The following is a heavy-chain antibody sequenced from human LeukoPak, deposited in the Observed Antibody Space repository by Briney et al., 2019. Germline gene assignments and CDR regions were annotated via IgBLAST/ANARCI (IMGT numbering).Heavy chain of an antibody. CDR1: GYTLTALS. J-gene: IGHJ4*02. CDR2: FDPEDGEP. CDR3: ATNVDYSDDY. D-gene: IGHD4-11*01. Sequence: GASVKVSCKVSGYTLTALSIQWVRQVTGKGLEWMGGFDPEDGEPIYAQRFQGRVTMTEDTSTDTAYMDLSSLRSDDTAVYYCATNVDYSDDYWGQGTLVTVSS. V-gene: IGHV1-24*01.